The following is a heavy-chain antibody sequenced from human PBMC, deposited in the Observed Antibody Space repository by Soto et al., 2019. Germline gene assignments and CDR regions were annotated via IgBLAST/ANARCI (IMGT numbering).Heavy chain of an antibody. CDR2: IYYSGST. CDR1: GGSISSGDYY. V-gene: IGHV4-30-4*01. D-gene: IGHD3-22*01. Sequence: QVQLQESGPGLVKPSQTLSLTCTVSGGSISSGDYYWSWIRQPPGKGLEWIGYIYYSGSTYYNPSLKSRVTISVDTSKNQFSLKLSSVTAADTRLSKIARAPSGNDSSRHYYWGQGTLVTVSS. CDR3: ARAPSGNDSSRHYY. J-gene: IGHJ4*02.